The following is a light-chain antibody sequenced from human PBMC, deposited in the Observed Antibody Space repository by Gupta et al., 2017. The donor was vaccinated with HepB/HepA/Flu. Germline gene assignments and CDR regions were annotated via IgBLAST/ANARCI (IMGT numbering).Light chain of an antibody. V-gene: IGLV3-25*03. J-gene: IGLJ1*01. CDR3: QSADSSGTYV. CDR2: KDS. Sequence: ELTQPPPGLVSPGQTARITCSGDALPKQYAYWYQQKPGQAPVLVIYKDSERPSGIPERFSGSSSGTTVTLTISGVQAEDEADYYCQSADSSGTYVFGTGTKVTVL. CDR1: ALPKQY.